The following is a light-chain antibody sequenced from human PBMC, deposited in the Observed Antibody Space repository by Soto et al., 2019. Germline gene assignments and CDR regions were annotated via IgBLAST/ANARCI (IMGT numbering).Light chain of an antibody. CDR1: KNDIGVYDF. CDR2: EVV. J-gene: IGLJ1*01. V-gene: IGLV2-8*01. CDR3: KSYSGSNAYV. Sequence: QSLLTQAPAASGCPGQSVSISCTVTKNDIGVYDFVSWYQHRPGKAPRLIIYEVVQRPSGVPDRFSGSKSGNTASLTVSGLQAADEADYFCKSYSGSNAYVFGSGTKITVL.